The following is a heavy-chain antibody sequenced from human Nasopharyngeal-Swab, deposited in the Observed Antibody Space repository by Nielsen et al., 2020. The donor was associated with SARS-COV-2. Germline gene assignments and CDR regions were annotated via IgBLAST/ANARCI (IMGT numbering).Heavy chain of an antibody. CDR2: IYYSGST. D-gene: IGHD3-10*01. CDR3: ARFWYGSGSYYPHFDY. J-gene: IGHJ4*02. CDR1: GGSISSYY. V-gene: IGHV4-59*01. Sequence: SETLSLTCTVSGGSISSYYWSWIRQPPGKGLEWIGYIYYSGSTNYNPSLKSRVTISVDTSKNQFSLKLSSVTAADTAVYYCARFWYGSGSYYPHFDYWGQGTLVTVSP.